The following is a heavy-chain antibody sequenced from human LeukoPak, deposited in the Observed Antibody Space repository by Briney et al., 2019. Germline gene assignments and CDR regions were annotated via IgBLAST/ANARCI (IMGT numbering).Heavy chain of an antibody. J-gene: IGHJ4*02. D-gene: IGHD5-18*01. V-gene: IGHV3-7*01. CDR2: IKQDGSET. Sequence: PGESLRLSCAASGFSFTTYWMSWVRQAPGKGLEWVANIKQDGSETYCVDSVKGRFTISRDNAKNSLYLQMNSLRAEDTAVYYCARGRYNYGYIYDYWGQGTLVTVSS. CDR3: ARGRYNYGYIYDY. CDR1: GFSFTTYW.